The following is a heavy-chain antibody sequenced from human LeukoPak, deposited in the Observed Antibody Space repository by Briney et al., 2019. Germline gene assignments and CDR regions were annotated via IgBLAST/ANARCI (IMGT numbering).Heavy chain of an antibody. J-gene: IGHJ2*01. CDR3: ARGIGYYYDSSGTSRHWYFDL. D-gene: IGHD3-22*01. CDR2: ISAYNGYK. Sequence: GASVKVSCKASGYTFTSYGISWVRQAPGQGLEWMGWISAYNGYKTYAQKLQGRVTMTTDTSTSTAYMELRSMTSDDTAVYYCARGIGYYYDSSGTSRHWYFDLWGRGTLVTVSS. CDR1: GYTFTSYG. V-gene: IGHV1-18*01.